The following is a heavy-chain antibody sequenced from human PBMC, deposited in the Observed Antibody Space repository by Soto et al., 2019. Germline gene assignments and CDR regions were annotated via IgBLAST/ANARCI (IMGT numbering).Heavy chain of an antibody. CDR3: ARGESSFTVSGMDV. D-gene: IGHD6-13*01. V-gene: IGHV1-69*13. J-gene: IGHJ6*02. CDR1: GGTFSSYA. Sequence: ASVKVSCKASGGTFSSYAISWVRQAPGQGLEWMGGIIPIFGTARYAQKFQGRVTITAYEFTSTAYMELSSLRSEDTAVYYWARGESSFTVSGMDVWGQGTTVTVSS. CDR2: IIPIFGTA.